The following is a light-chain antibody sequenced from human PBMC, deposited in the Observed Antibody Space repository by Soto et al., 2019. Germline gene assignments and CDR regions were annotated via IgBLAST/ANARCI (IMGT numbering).Light chain of an antibody. CDR1: QGISNF. CDR3: QQHYSFPWT. J-gene: IGKJ1*01. CDR2: AAS. Sequence: DIQLTQSPSFLSASVGDRVTITCRASQGISNFLAWYQQKPGKAPELLIYAASTLQSGVPSRFSGSGSGTDFTLTISCLQSENFATYYCQQHYSFPWTFGQGTKVDI. V-gene: IGKV1-9*01.